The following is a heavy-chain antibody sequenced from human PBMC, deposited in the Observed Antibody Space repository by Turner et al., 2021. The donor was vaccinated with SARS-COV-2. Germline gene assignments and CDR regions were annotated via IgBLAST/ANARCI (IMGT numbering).Heavy chain of an antibody. CDR3: ARCGGDCSSQGVVPDY. J-gene: IGHJ4*02. D-gene: IGHD2-21*02. Sequence: QVQLVESGGGVVQPGRSLRLSCVASGFSFSNYAMHWLRRAPGKGLEWVALISHDATTKHYAESVKGRFTISRDNSKNTLCLQMDSLRGEDTALFHCARCGGDCSSQGVVPDYWGQGTLVIVSS. CDR1: GFSFSNYA. CDR2: ISHDATTK. V-gene: IGHV3-30-3*01.